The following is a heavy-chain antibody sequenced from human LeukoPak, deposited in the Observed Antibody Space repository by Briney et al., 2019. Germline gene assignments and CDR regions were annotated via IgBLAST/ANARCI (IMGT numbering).Heavy chain of an antibody. D-gene: IGHD3-3*01. CDR1: GFTFSSYA. CDR3: ANPEWLLPSYYYYGLDV. Sequence: PGGSLRLSCAASGFTFSSYAMSWVRQAPGKGLEWLSSIRGSGVSTYYADSVKGRFTISRDNSKNTLYLQMDSPRVEDTAVYYCANPEWLLPSYYYYGLDVWGQGTTVTVSS. V-gene: IGHV3-23*01. CDR2: IRGSGVST. J-gene: IGHJ6*02.